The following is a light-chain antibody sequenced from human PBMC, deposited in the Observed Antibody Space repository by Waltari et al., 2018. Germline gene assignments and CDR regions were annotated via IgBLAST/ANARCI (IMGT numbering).Light chain of an antibody. CDR1: SGSLSTTSY. Sequence: QTVVTQEPSLSVSPGGTVTLTCAFSSGSLSTTSYTTWYQQTPGHAPRTLVYKANARSSGVPDRFSGSILGNTAALTITGAQADDESDYYCALYMGSGIWVFGGGTRLTVL. J-gene: IGLJ3*02. V-gene: IGLV8-61*01. CDR2: KAN. CDR3: ALYMGSGIWV.